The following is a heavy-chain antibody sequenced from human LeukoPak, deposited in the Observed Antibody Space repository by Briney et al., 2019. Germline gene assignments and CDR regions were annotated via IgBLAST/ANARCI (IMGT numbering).Heavy chain of an antibody. CDR1: GGSIRSCY. CDR3: ASGGGYDAFDI. Sequence: PSETLSLTCTVSGGSIRSCYWSWIRQPPGKGLEWIGYIYYSGSTNNNPSLKSRVTISVDTSKNQFSLKLSSVTAADTAVYYCASGGGYDAFDIWGQGTMVTVSS. CDR2: IYYSGST. J-gene: IGHJ3*02. V-gene: IGHV4-59*01. D-gene: IGHD3-10*01.